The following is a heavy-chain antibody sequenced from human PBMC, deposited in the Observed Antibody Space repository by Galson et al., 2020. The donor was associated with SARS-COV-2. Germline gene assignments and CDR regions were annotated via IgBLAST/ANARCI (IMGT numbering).Heavy chain of an antibody. J-gene: IGHJ4*02. V-gene: IGHV1-69*13. Sequence: SVKVSCKASGGTFSSYAISWVRQAPGQGLEWMGGIIPIFGTANYAQKFQGRVTITADESTRTAYMELSSLRSEDTAVYYCARDSSGWYYFDYWGQGTLVTVSS. CDR3: ARDSSGWYYFDY. D-gene: IGHD6-19*01. CDR1: GGTFSSYA. CDR2: IIPIFGTA.